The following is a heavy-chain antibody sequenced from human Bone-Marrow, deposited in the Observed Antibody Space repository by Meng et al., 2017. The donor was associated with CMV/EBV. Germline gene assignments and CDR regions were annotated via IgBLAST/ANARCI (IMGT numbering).Heavy chain of an antibody. CDR3: ASSPPTSWLLTSYYFDY. D-gene: IGHD2-2*01. J-gene: IGHJ4*02. CDR2: ISGSGGST. V-gene: IGHV3-23*01. Sequence: GGSLRLSCAASGFTFSSYAMSWVRQAPGKGLEWVSAISGSGGSTYYADSVKGRFTISRDNSKNTLYLQMNSLRAEDTAVYYCASSPPTSWLLTSYYFDYWGQGTLVTVYS. CDR1: GFTFSSYA.